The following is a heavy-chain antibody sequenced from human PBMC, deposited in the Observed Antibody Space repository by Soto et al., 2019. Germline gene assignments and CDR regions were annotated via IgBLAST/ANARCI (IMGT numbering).Heavy chain of an antibody. V-gene: IGHV1-18*01. CDR1: GYTFFAYG. D-gene: IGHD3-22*01. J-gene: IGHJ4*02. Sequence: ASVKVSCKTSGYTFFAYGLAWLRQAPGQRPEWMGWVSVNDERTNYAYNFQGRVTMTTDRSTTTTYMELRSLTSDDTAVYYCARELNTDSSAFYSFAYWGQGTLVTVSS. CDR2: VSVNDERT. CDR3: ARELNTDSSAFYSFAY.